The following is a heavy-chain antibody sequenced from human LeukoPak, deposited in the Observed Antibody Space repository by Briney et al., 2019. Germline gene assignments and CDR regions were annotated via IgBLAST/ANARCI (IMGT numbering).Heavy chain of an antibody. CDR1: GFTFSDYF. J-gene: IGHJ4*02. V-gene: IGHV3-11*04. CDR2: ISSGGSTI. Sequence: GGSLRLSCAASGFTFSDYFMSWIRQAPGKGLEWVSYISSGGSTIYYADSVKGRFTISRGNAKNSLYLQVNSLRAEDTAVYYCAAAPQTYRYLAYWGQGTLVTVSS. D-gene: IGHD3-16*02. CDR3: AAAPQTYRYLAY.